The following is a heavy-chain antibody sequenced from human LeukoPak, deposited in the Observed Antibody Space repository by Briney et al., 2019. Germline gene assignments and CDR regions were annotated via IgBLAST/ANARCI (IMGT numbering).Heavy chain of an antibody. Sequence: ASVKVSCKASGYTFTSYAMHWVRQAPGQRLEWMGWINAGNGNTKYSQKFQGRVTITRVTSASTAYMELSSLISEDTAVYYCARSYTSGWRGDYWGQGTLVTVSS. CDR3: ARSYTSGWRGDY. D-gene: IGHD6-19*01. V-gene: IGHV1-3*01. CDR2: INAGNGNT. J-gene: IGHJ4*02. CDR1: GYTFTSYA.